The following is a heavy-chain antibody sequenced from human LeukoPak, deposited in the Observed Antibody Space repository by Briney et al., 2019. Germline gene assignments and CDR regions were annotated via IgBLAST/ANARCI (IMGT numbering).Heavy chain of an antibody. CDR3: ARVGYYYDSSGYSFYFDY. J-gene: IGHJ4*02. CDR2: ISAYNGNT. Sequence: ASVTVSCMDSGYTFTSYGFSWVRQAPGQGLEGMGWISAYNGNTNYAQKLQGRVTMTTDTSTSTAYMELRSLRSDDTAVYYCARVGYYYDSSGYSFYFDYWGQGTLVTVSS. D-gene: IGHD3-22*01. V-gene: IGHV1-18*01. CDR1: GYTFTSYG.